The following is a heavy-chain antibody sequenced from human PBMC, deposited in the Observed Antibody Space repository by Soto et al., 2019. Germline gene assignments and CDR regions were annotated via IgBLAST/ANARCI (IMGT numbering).Heavy chain of an antibody. J-gene: IGHJ3*02. CDR1: GGSFSGYY. CDR2: INHSGST. Sequence: SETLSLTCAVYGGSFSGYYWSWIRQPPGKGLEWIGEINHSGSTNYNPSLKSRVTMSVDTSKNQFSLKLSSVTAADTAVYYCAKGAIAAAGRSAFDIWGQGTMVTVSS. CDR3: AKGAIAAAGRSAFDI. D-gene: IGHD6-13*01. V-gene: IGHV4-34*01.